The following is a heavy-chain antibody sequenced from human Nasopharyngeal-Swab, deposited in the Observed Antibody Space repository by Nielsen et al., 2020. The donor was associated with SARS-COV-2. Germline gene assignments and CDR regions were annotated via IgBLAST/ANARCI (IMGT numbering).Heavy chain of an antibody. CDR2: ISYDGSIK. CDR3: ARGGSSGESSFDY. J-gene: IGHJ4*02. D-gene: IGHD5-12*01. V-gene: IGHV3-30-3*01. CDR1: GFTLSTYA. Sequence: GESLKISCEASGFTLSTYAMHWVRQAPGTGLEWVAVISYDGSIKKSADSVEGRFTISRDNSKNTLYLQMNSLRVDDTAVYYCARGGSSGESSFDYWGQGTLVTVSA.